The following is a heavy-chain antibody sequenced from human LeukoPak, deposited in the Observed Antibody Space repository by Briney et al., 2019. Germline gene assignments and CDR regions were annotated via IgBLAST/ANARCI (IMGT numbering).Heavy chain of an antibody. J-gene: IGHJ4*02. CDR2: INAGNGNT. CDR1: GYTFTSYA. D-gene: IGHD6-13*01. Sequence: ASVKVSCKASGYTFTSYAMHWVRQAPGQRLEWMGWINAGNGNTKYSQKFQGRVTITRDTSASTAYMELSSLRSDDTAVYYCARAVSSSCLFDYWGQGTLVTVSS. V-gene: IGHV1-3*01. CDR3: ARAVSSSCLFDY.